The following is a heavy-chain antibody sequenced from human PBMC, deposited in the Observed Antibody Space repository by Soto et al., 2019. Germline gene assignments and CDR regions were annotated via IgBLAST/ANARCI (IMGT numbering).Heavy chain of an antibody. Sequence: GGSLRLSCAASGFSFSINWMNWVLQAPGKGLEWLANINQDGRETFYVDSVKGRFTISRDNAHTLLYLQMNTLRADDTALYRREGPPVDAWGEGSLGTVSS. CDR3: EGPPVDA. V-gene: IGHV3-7*03. J-gene: IGHJ5*02. CDR2: INQDGRET. CDR1: GFSFSINW.